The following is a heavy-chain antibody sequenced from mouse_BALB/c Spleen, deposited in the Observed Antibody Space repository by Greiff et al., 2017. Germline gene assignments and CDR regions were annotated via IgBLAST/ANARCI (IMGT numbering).Heavy chain of an antibody. V-gene: IGHV5-6-5*01. J-gene: IGHJ4*01. CDR2: ISSGGST. CDR3: ARGQGDYYAMDY. Sequence: EVQVVESGGGLVKPGGSLKLSCAASGFTFSSYAMSWVRQTPEKRLEWVASISSGGSTYYPDSVKGRFTISRDNARNILYLQMSSLRSEDTAMYYCARGQGDYYAMDYWGQGTSVTVSS. CDR1: GFTFSSYA.